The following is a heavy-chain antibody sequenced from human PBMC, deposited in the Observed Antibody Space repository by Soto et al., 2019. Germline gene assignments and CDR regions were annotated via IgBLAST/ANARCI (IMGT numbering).Heavy chain of an antibody. J-gene: IGHJ3*01. V-gene: IGHV1-18*01. CDR2: INPLKGDT. Sequence: ASVKVSCKASGYTFSTYGITGVRQAPGQGLDWMGWINPLKGDTKSAANFQDRVTMTTDTSTRTAYMELRSLRSDDTAVYYCARVKVPAAILGAFDLWGQGTLVTVSS. CDR1: GYTFSTYG. D-gene: IGHD2-2*02. CDR3: ARVKVPAAILGAFDL.